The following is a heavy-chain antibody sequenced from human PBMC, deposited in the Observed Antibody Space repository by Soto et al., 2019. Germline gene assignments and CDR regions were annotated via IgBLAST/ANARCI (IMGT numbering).Heavy chain of an antibody. CDR1: GYTFTNYW. D-gene: IGHD3-10*01. J-gene: IGHJ4*02. CDR3: ARSIYGTGGYYSDY. CDR2: IYPDDADT. Sequence: GESLKISCKASGYTFTNYWIAGVRQMSGKGLEWVGVIYPDDADTTYGPTFQGQVTISADKSLNTAYLQWSSLEVSDTAMYFCARSIYGTGGYYSDYWGQGTPVTVSS. V-gene: IGHV5-51*01.